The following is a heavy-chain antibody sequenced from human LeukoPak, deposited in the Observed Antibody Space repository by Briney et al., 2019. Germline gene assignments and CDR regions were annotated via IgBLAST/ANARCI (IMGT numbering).Heavy chain of an antibody. CDR3: ARQRGSSHDAFDI. J-gene: IGHJ3*02. Sequence: GESLKISCKGSGYSFTSYWIGWVRQMPGKGLEGMGIIYPGDSDTRYSPSFQGQVTISADKSISTAYLQWSSLKASDTAMYYCARQRGSSHDAFDIWGQGTMVTVSS. D-gene: IGHD6-13*01. V-gene: IGHV5-51*01. CDR1: GYSFTSYW. CDR2: IYPGDSDT.